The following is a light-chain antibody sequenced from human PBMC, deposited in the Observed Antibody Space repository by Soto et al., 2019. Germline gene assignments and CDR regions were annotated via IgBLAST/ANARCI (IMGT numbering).Light chain of an antibody. V-gene: IGKV3-15*01. J-gene: IGKJ4*01. CDR2: GAS. CDR1: QSISTN. CDR3: QQYNSWPPLT. Sequence: EIVMTQSPATLSVSPGERATLSCRASQSISTNLAWYQQKLGQAPRLLISGASTRATGIPARFSGSGSGTEFTLTISSLQSEDFAVYYCQQYNSWPPLTFGGGTKVEIK.